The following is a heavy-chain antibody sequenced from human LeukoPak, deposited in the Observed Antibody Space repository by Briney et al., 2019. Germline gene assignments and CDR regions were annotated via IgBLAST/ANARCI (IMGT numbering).Heavy chain of an antibody. Sequence: GGSLRLSCAASGFTFSSYSMNWVRQAPGKGLEWVSSISSSSSYIYYADSVKGRFTISRDNAKNSLYLQMDSLRAEDTAVYYCAKNRWGSVATPDSWGQGTLVTVSS. J-gene: IGHJ4*02. D-gene: IGHD5-12*01. CDR3: AKNRWGSVATPDS. CDR2: ISSSSSYI. V-gene: IGHV3-21*01. CDR1: GFTFSSYS.